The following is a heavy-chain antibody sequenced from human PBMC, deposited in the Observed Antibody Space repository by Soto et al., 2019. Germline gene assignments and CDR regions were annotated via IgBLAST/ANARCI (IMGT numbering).Heavy chain of an antibody. V-gene: IGHV4-30-2*01. CDR3: ARAHYGDYGYGMDV. CDR1: GGSISSGGYS. J-gene: IGHJ6*02. CDR2: IYHSGST. D-gene: IGHD4-17*01. Sequence: QLQLQESGSGLVKPSQTLSLTCAVSGGSISSGGYSWSWIRQPPGKGLEWIGYIYHSGSTYYNPSLQSRADTSVDSSKNQFSLKLSTVIAADTAVYYCARAHYGDYGYGMDVWGQGTTVTVSS.